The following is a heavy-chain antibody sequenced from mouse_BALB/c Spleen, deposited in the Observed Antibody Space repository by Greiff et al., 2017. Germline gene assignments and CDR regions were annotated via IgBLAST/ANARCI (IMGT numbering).Heavy chain of an antibody. Sequence: EVQLQQSGAELVRSGASVKLSCTASGFNIKDYYMHWVKQRPEQGLEWIGWIDPENGDTEYAPKFQGKATMTADTSSNTAYLQLSSLTSEDTAVYYCSPYYYGSSLLGFAYWGQGTLVTVSA. CDR2: IDPENGDT. J-gene: IGHJ3*01. V-gene: IGHV14-4*02. D-gene: IGHD1-1*01. CDR3: SPYYYGSSLLGFAY. CDR1: GFNIKDYY.